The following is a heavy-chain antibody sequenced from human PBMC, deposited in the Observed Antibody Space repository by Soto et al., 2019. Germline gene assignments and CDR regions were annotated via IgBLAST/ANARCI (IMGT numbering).Heavy chain of an antibody. J-gene: IGHJ4*02. CDR3: ASLYYFDY. CDR2: INHSGST. V-gene: IGHV4-34*01. CDR1: GWSFSVYY. Sequence: QMQLQQWGAGLLKPSETLSLTCAVYGWSFSVYYCSWIRHPPGRGLEWIGEINHSGSTNYNQSIKSRVAISVDTSKIQFSRKLSSVTAAETAVYYCASLYYFDYWGQGTLVTVSS.